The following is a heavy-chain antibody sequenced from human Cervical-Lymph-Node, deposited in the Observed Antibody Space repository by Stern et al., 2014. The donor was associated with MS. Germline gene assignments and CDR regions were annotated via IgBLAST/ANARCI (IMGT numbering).Heavy chain of an antibody. CDR3: VRAREGYYFDY. J-gene: IGHJ4*02. V-gene: IGHV2-70*01. CDR1: GFSLSTTGMC. D-gene: IGHD2-21*01. CDR2: LDWDGDK. Sequence: QVTLRESGPALVKPTQTLTLTCTFSGFSLSTTGMCLSWIRQPPGKDLEWLALLDWDGDKYYSTALKTRLTISKDTSKNQVVLTMTNMAPLDTATYFCVRAREGYYFDYWGQGIPVTVSS.